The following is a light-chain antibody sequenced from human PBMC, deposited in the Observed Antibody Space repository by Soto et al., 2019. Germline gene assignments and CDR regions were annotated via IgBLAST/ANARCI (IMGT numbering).Light chain of an antibody. Sequence: EIVLTQSPDTLSLSPGERATLSCWASHSVTTHLAWFQQRPSQTPRLLIYDASTRAPGIPARFSGRGSGADFTLTISSLEPEDFAVYYCQQRSDSITFGQGTRLEIK. CDR1: HSVTTH. CDR3: QQRSDSIT. J-gene: IGKJ5*01. CDR2: DAS. V-gene: IGKV3-11*01.